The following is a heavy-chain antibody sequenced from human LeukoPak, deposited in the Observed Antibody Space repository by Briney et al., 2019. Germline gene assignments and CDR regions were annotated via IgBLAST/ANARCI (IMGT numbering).Heavy chain of an antibody. CDR1: GYGFTSYW. Sequence: GESLKISCKGSGYGFTSYWIGWVRQMPGKGLEWMGIIYPGDSDTRYSPSFQGQVTISADKSITTAYLQWSSLKASGTAIYYCARRAAAAGTVYYYFDYWGQGTLVTVSS. CDR2: IYPGDSDT. J-gene: IGHJ4*02. CDR3: ARRAAAAGTVYYYFDY. V-gene: IGHV5-51*01. D-gene: IGHD6-13*01.